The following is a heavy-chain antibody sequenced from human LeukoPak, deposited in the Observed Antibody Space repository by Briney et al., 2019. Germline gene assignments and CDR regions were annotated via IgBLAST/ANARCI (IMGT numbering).Heavy chain of an antibody. Sequence: PGGSLRLSCAASGFTFSDYWMSWVRQAPGKGLEWVASIKQDGSEKYYVDSVKGRFAISRDDARNSLYLQMNSLRAEDTAVYYCARSTYYFDYWGQGTLVTVSS. J-gene: IGHJ4*02. V-gene: IGHV3-7*01. D-gene: IGHD2-2*01. CDR3: ARSTYYFDY. CDR2: IKQDGSEK. CDR1: GFTFSDYW.